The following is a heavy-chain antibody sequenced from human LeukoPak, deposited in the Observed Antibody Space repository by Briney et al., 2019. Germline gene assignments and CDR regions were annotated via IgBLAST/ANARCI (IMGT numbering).Heavy chain of an antibody. CDR1: GFTFSSYA. CDR2: ISGSGGST. Sequence: GGSLRLSCAASGFTFSSYAMSWVRQAPGKGLEWVSAISGSGGSTYYADSVKGRFTISRGNSKNTLYLQMNSLRAEDTAVYYCAKDSGSYYYGSGSWLGNWGQGTLVTVSS. V-gene: IGHV3-23*01. J-gene: IGHJ4*02. CDR3: AKDSGSYYYGSGSWLGN. D-gene: IGHD3-10*01.